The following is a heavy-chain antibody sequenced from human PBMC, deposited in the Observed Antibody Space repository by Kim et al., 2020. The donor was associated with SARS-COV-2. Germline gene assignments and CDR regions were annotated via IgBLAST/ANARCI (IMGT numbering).Heavy chain of an antibody. Sequence: SVKARFTISRDNAKNSLYLQMNSLRAEDTAVYYCARVHDSSGYYPYYFDYWGQGTLVTVSS. CDR3: ARVHDSSGYYPYYFDY. V-gene: IGHV3-21*01. J-gene: IGHJ4*02. D-gene: IGHD3-22*01.